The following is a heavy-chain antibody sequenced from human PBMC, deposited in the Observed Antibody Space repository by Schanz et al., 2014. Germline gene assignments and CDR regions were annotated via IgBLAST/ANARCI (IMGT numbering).Heavy chain of an antibody. Sequence: EVQVLESGEGLVEAGGSLRLSCAASGFSFRKSAMSWVRQAPGKGLEWVSALTGSGTTTYYADSVKGRFTISRDNSKNTLDLQMNNLRAEDTAVYYCASPPISVAGRLADYWGQGILVAVSS. V-gene: IGHV3-23*01. CDR1: GFSFRKSA. D-gene: IGHD6-19*01. J-gene: IGHJ4*02. CDR2: LTGSGTTT. CDR3: ASPPISVAGRLADY.